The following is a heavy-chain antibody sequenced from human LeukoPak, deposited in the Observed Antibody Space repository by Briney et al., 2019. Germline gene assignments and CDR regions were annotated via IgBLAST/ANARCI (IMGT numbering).Heavy chain of an antibody. Sequence: GGSLRVSCAASGFTFSNYWMTWVRQARGKGLEWVAHINQDGSEEHYTDSVKARFTISRDNAKNSLSLQMNSLRAEDTAVYYCVRDGGVSGYDLLDYWGQGTLVTVSS. J-gene: IGHJ4*02. CDR1: GFTFSNYW. D-gene: IGHD5-12*01. V-gene: IGHV3-7*01. CDR2: INQDGSEE. CDR3: VRDGGVSGYDLLDY.